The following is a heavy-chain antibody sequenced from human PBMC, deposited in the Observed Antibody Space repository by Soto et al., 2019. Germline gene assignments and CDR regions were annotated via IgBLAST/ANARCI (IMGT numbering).Heavy chain of an antibody. CDR3: ARFTVESGRYFDY. Sequence: QVQLVESGGGVVQPGRSLRLSCAASGFTFSSYGMHWVRQAPGKGLEWVAVIWYDGSNKDYADSVKGRFTISRDNSKNTLSLQRTSLRAEDTAVYYCARFTVESGRYFDYWGQGTLVTVSS. V-gene: IGHV3-33*01. D-gene: IGHD3-10*01. CDR2: IWYDGSNK. CDR1: GFTFSSYG. J-gene: IGHJ4*02.